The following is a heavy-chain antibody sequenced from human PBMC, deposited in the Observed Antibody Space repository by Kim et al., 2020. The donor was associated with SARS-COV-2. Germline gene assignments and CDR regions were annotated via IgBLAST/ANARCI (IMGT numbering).Heavy chain of an antibody. V-gene: IGHV4-59*13. Sequence: SETLSLTCTVSGGSISSYYWSWNRQPPGKGLEWIGYIYYSGSTNYNPSLKSRVTISVDTSKNQFSLKLSSVTAADTAVYYCARGTDGLTIFGVVMFDPWGQGTLVTVSS. J-gene: IGHJ5*02. CDR1: GGSISSYY. CDR2: IYYSGST. CDR3: ARGTDGLTIFGVVMFDP. D-gene: IGHD3-3*01.